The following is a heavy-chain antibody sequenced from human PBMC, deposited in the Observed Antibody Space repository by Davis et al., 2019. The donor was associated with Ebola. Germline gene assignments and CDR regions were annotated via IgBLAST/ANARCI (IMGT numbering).Heavy chain of an antibody. CDR3: ARENNSPGGSYYMDV. CDR2: ISYDGSNK. V-gene: IGHV3-30-3*01. D-gene: IGHD1/OR15-1a*01. J-gene: IGHJ6*03. CDR1: GFTFSSYA. Sequence: PGGSLRLSCAASGFTFSSYAMHWVRQAPGKGLEWVAVISYDGSNKYYADSVKGRFTISRDNSKNTLYLQMNGLRAEDTAVYYCARENNSPGGSYYMDVWGKGTTVTVSS.